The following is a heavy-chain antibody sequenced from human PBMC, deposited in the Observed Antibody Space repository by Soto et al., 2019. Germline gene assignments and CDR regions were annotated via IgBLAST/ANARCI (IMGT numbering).Heavy chain of an antibody. CDR3: AKDLKYVRWDAGDYYYGMDV. V-gene: IGHV3-30*18. Sequence: GGSLRLSCAASGFTFSSYGMHWVRQAPGKGLEWVAVISYDGSNKYYADSVKGRFTISRDNSKNTLYLQMNSLRAEDTAVYYCAKDLKYVRWDAGDYYYGMDVWGQGTTVTVSS. CDR1: GFTFSSYG. J-gene: IGHJ6*02. CDR2: ISYDGSNK. D-gene: IGHD1-26*01.